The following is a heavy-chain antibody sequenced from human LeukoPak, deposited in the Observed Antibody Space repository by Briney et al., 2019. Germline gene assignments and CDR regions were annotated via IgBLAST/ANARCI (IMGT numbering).Heavy chain of an antibody. CDR2: ISSSGSSI. J-gene: IGHJ4*02. D-gene: IGHD6-13*01. V-gene: IGHV3-48*03. CDR1: GFTFSSYE. CDR3: AKSISSSWYLPPFDY. Sequence: GGSLRLSCAASGFTFSSYEMNWVRQAPGKGLEWVSYISSSGSSIYYADSVKGRFTISRDNAKNSLYLQMNSLRAEDTAVYYCAKSISSSWYLPPFDYWGQGTLVTVSS.